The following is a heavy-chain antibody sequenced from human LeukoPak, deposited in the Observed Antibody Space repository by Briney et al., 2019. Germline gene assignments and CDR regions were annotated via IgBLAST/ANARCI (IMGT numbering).Heavy chain of an antibody. J-gene: IGHJ4*02. CDR2: ISNNGGYT. CDR1: GFTFSSSA. CDR3: AKQLGYCSDGSCYFPY. V-gene: IGHV3-23*01. Sequence: GGSLRLSCAASGFTFSSSAMSWVRQAPGKGLEWVSAISNNGGYTYYTDSVQGRFTISRDNSKSTLCLQMNSLRAEDTAVYYCAKQLGYCSDGSCYFPYWGQGTLVTVSS. D-gene: IGHD2-15*01.